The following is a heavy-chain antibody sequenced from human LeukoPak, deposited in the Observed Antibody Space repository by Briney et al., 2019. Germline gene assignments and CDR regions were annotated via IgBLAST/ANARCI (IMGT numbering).Heavy chain of an antibody. CDR2: IYYTGNT. CDR3: ARAKKTVAGFFDF. J-gene: IGHJ4*02. Sequence: SETLSLTCTMSGGSISTYYWSWIRQPPGEGLEWIAYIYYTGNTKYNPSLKSRFTISIDTSKNQHSLKLNSVTAADTAVYYCARAKKTVAGFFDFWGQGTLLTVSS. CDR1: GGSISTYY. V-gene: IGHV4-59*01. D-gene: IGHD6-19*01.